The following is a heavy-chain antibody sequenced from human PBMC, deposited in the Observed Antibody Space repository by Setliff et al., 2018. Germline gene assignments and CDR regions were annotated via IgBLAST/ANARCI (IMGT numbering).Heavy chain of an antibody. CDR1: GDSISSSSYY. CDR3: ARLPGYCNGGNCYGYYTFDI. CDR2: INYSGIT. J-gene: IGHJ3*02. Sequence: PSETLSLTCSVSGDSISSSSYYWGWIRQPPGKGLEWIGSINYSGITYYSPSLKSRVIVSVDTSKNQFSLKLSSVTAADTAVYYCARLPGYCNGGNCYGYYTFDIWGQGTMVTVPS. D-gene: IGHD2-15*01. V-gene: IGHV4-39*01.